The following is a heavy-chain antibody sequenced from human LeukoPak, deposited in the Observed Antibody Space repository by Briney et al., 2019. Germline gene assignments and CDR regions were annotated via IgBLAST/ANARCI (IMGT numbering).Heavy chain of an antibody. CDR1: GASISSSNW. J-gene: IGHJ6*02. V-gene: IGHV4-4*02. CDR2: IYHSGST. D-gene: IGHD3-22*01. Sequence: KASETLSRTCAVSGASISSSNWWSWVRQPPGKGLEWIGEIYHSGSTNYNPSLKSRVTISVDKSKNQFSLKLSSVTAADTAVYYCARGPYYYDSSGYYIPYYGMDVWGQGTTVTVSS. CDR3: ARGPYYYDSSGYYIPYYGMDV.